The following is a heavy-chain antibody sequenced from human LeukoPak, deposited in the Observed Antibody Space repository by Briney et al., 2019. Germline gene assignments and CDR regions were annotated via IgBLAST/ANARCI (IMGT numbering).Heavy chain of an antibody. J-gene: IGHJ4*02. CDR3: ARDSGFSGTQRGEY. CDR1: GFTFSSYG. CDR2: ISGSGGST. Sequence: GGSLRLSCAASGFTFSSYGMSWVRQAPGKGLEWVSAISGSGGSTYYADSVKGRFTISRDNFKYTLYLQMNSLKTEDTAVYYCARDSGFSGTQRGEYWGQGTLVTVSS. V-gene: IGHV3-23*01. D-gene: IGHD3/OR15-3a*01.